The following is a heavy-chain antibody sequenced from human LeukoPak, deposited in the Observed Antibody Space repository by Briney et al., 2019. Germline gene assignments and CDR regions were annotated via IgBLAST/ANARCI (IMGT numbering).Heavy chain of an antibody. CDR3: TREIRYFNWFQADY. V-gene: IGHV3-49*03. CDR1: GFTFGDHS. Sequence: GGSLRLSCTASGFTFGDHSVSWFRQAPGKGLEWVGFIRSKAYGGTAEYAASVKGRFTISRDDSKSVAYLQMDSLKTEDTAVYYCTREIRYFNWFQADYWGQGTLVTVSS. D-gene: IGHD3-9*01. J-gene: IGHJ4*02. CDR2: IRSKAYGGTA.